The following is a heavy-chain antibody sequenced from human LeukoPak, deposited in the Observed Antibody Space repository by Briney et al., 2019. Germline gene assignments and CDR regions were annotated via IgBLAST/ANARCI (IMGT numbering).Heavy chain of an antibody. V-gene: IGHV3-74*01. Sequence: GGSLRLSRAPSGFTFSIYWMHWVRQAPGKRRVWFSRINSDGSSTSYADSVKGRFTISRDNAKNTLYLQMNSLRAEDTAVYYCARGSSTSSFFWGQGTLVTVSS. D-gene: IGHD2-2*01. J-gene: IGHJ4*02. CDR1: GFTFSIYW. CDR2: INSDGSST. CDR3: ARGSSTSSFF.